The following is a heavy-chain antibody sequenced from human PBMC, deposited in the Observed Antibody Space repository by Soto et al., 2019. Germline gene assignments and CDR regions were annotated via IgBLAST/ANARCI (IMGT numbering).Heavy chain of an antibody. CDR3: ARADLNYYDSSGYYSAFDY. D-gene: IGHD3-22*01. CDR1: GGTFSSYA. V-gene: IGHV1-69*13. Sequence: ASVKVSCKASGGTFSSYAISWVRQAPGQGLEWMGGIIPIFGTANYAQKFQGRVTITADESTSTAYMELSSLRSEDTAVYYCARADLNYYDSSGYYSAFDYWGQGTLVTVSS. CDR2: IIPIFGTA. J-gene: IGHJ4*02.